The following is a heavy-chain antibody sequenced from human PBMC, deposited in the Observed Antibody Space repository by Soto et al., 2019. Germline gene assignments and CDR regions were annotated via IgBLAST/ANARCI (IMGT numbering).Heavy chain of an antibody. CDR3: ARDLDNWNLGGYFDY. CDR2: IYSGGST. Sequence: GGSLRLSCAASGLTVSSNYMSWVRQAPGKGLEWVSVIYSGGSTYYADSVKGRFTISRDNSKNTLYLQMNSLRAEDTAVYYCARDLDNWNLGGYFDYWGQGTLVTVSS. J-gene: IGHJ4*02. D-gene: IGHD1-20*01. V-gene: IGHV3-66*01. CDR1: GLTVSSNY.